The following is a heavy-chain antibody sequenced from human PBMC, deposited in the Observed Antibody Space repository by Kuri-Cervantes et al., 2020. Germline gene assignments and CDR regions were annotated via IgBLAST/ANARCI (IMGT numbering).Heavy chain of an antibody. CDR3: AKDFGYFSSQFRD. D-gene: IGHD6-6*01. Sequence: ASVKVSCKASGYTFTSYGISWVRQAPGQGLEWMGWINPNSGGTNYAQKFQGWVTMTRDTSISTAYMELSRLRTEDTALYYCAKDFGYFSSQFRDWGQGTLVTVSS. CDR2: INPNSGGT. J-gene: IGHJ4*02. V-gene: IGHV1-2*04. CDR1: GYTFTSYG.